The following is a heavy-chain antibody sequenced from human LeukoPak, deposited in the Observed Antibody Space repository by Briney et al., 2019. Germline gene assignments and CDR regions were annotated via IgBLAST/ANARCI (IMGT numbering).Heavy chain of an antibody. V-gene: IGHV3-74*01. Sequence: GGSLRLSCGASGFTFSIYWMHWVRQAPGKGLVWVSRINSDGSSTNYADSVKGRFTISRDNAKNTLYLQMNSLGAEDTAVYYCARDWPSGWQQLPDYDAVDIWGQGTMVTVSS. CDR2: INSDGSST. J-gene: IGHJ3*02. CDR3: ARDWPSGWQQLPDYDAVDI. CDR1: GFTFSIYW. D-gene: IGHD6-13*01.